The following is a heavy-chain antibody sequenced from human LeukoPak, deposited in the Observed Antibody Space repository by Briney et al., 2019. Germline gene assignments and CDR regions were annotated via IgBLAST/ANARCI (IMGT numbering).Heavy chain of an antibody. D-gene: IGHD3-3*01. Sequence: PSETLSLTCTVSGGSISSSSCYWGWIRQPPGKGLEWIGSIYYSGSTYYSPSLKSRVTISVDTSKNQFSLKLSSVTAADTAVYYCARGDLLYDFWSGPHPDAFDIWGQGTMVTVSS. V-gene: IGHV4-39*07. CDR1: GGSISSSSCY. CDR3: ARGDLLYDFWSGPHPDAFDI. CDR2: IYYSGST. J-gene: IGHJ3*02.